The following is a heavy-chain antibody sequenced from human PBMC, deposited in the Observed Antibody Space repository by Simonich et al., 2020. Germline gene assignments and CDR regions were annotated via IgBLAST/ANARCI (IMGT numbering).Heavy chain of an antibody. CDR1: GFTFSSYG. Sequence: QVQLVESGGGVVQPGRSLRLSCAASGFTFSSYGMHWVRQAPGKGLEWVAGIWYNGSNKYNADSLKGRFTISRDNSKNTLYLQMNSLRAEDTAMYYCAKSRIVGATTDAFDIWGQGTMVTVSS. CDR3: AKSRIVGATTDAFDI. D-gene: IGHD1-26*01. V-gene: IGHV3-30*18. J-gene: IGHJ3*02. CDR2: IWYNGSNK.